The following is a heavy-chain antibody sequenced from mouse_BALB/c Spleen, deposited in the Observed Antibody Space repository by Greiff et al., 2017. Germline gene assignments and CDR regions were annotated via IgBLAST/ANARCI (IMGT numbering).Heavy chain of an antibody. CDR1: GFTFSSFG. CDR2: ISSGSSTI. D-gene: IGHD2-1*01. V-gene: IGHV5-17*02. J-gene: IGHJ2*01. Sequence: EVKLMESGGGLVQPGGSRKLSCAASGFTFSSFGMHWVRQAPEKGLEWVAYISSGSSTIYYADTVKGRFTISRDNPKNTLFLQMTSLRSEDTAMYYCARSGGNYGYYFDYWGQGTTLTVSS. CDR3: ARSGGNYGYYFDY.